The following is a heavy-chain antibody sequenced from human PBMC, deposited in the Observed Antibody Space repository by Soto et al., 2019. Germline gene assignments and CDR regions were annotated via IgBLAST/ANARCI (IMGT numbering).Heavy chain of an antibody. CDR2: IRGSGGST. Sequence: EVQMLESGGGLVQPGGSLRLSCAASGFTFRSYAMSCVRQAPVKALEWVSAIRGSGGSTYYADSVKGRFTISRDNSKNTMYLQMNSLRAEDTAVYYCAKAIYGEERPYGMDGWGQGTTVTVSS. CDR1: GFTFRSYA. CDR3: AKAIYGEERPYGMDG. J-gene: IGHJ6*02. D-gene: IGHD4-17*01. V-gene: IGHV3-23*01.